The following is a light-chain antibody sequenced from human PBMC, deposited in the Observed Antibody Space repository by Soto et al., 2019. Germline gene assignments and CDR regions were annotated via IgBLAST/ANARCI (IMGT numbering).Light chain of an antibody. Sequence: SYELTQPSSVSVSPGQTARITCSGDVLAKKYARWFQQKPGQAPVLVIYKDSERPSGIPERFSGSSSGTTVTLTISGAQVEDEADYYCYSPAHGVFGGGTKLTVL. CDR3: YSPAHGV. CDR2: KDS. CDR1: VLAKKY. V-gene: IGLV3-27*01. J-gene: IGLJ2*01.